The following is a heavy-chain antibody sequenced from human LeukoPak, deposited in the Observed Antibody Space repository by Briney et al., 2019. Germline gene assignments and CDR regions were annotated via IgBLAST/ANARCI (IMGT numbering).Heavy chain of an antibody. J-gene: IGHJ4*02. CDR3: AREAITFGGVIVSNYFDY. D-gene: IGHD3-16*02. Sequence: GGSLRLSCAASGFTFSSYEMNWVRQAPGKGLEWVSYISSSGSTIYYADSVKGRFTISRDNAKNSLYLQMNSLRAEDTAVYYCAREAITFGGVIVSNYFDYWGQGTLVTVSS. CDR2: ISSSGSTI. CDR1: GFTFSSYE. V-gene: IGHV3-48*03.